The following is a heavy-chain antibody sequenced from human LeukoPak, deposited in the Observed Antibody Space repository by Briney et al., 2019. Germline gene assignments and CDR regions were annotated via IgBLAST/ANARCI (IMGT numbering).Heavy chain of an antibody. CDR3: AKDYYVWGSYRYRRLGAFDI. CDR2: ISYDGSNK. J-gene: IGHJ3*02. CDR1: GFTFSSYG. D-gene: IGHD3-16*02. V-gene: IGHV3-30*18. Sequence: PGGSLRLSCAASGFTFSSYGMHWVRQAPGKGLEWVAVISYDGSNKYYADSVKGRFTISRDNSKNTLYLQMNSLRAEDTAVYYCAKDYYVWGSYRYRRLGAFDIWGQGTMVTVSS.